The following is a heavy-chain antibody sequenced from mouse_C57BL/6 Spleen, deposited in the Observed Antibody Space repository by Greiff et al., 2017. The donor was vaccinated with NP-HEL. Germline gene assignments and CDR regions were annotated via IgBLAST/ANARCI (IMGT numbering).Heavy chain of an antibody. CDR3: AREELGGYDRGAWFAY. CDR1: GYAFTNYL. J-gene: IGHJ3*01. V-gene: IGHV1-54*01. D-gene: IGHD2-2*01. Sequence: QVQLQQSGAELVRPGTSVKVSCKASGYAFTNYLIEWVKQRPGQGLEWIGVINPGSGGTNYNEKFKGKATLTADKSSSTAYMQLSSLTSEDSAVYCCAREELGGYDRGAWFAYWGQGTLVTVSA. CDR2: INPGSGGT.